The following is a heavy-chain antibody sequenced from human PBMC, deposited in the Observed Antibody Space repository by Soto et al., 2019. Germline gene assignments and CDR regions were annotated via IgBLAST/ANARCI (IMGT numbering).Heavy chain of an antibody. V-gene: IGHV3-21*01. Sequence: EVQLVESGGGLVKPGGSLRLSCAASGFTFSSYSMNWVRQAPGKGLEWVSSISSSSSYIYYADSVKGRFTISRDNAKNSLYLQMNSLSAEDTAVYYCARHPPSGASSGWYFDYWGQGTLVTVSS. CDR3: ARHPPSGASSGWYFDY. CDR1: GFTFSSYS. D-gene: IGHD6-19*01. J-gene: IGHJ4*02. CDR2: ISSSSSYI.